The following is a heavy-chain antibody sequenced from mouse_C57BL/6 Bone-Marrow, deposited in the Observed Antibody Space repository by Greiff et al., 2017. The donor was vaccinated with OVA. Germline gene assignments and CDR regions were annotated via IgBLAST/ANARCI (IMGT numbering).Heavy chain of an antibody. CDR3: ARGAS. CDR2: IFPGDGDT. CDR1: GYAFSSYW. J-gene: IGHJ2*01. V-gene: IGHV1-80*01. Sequence: VQRVESGAELVKPGASVKISCKASGYAFSSYWMNWVKQRPGPGLEWIGQIFPGDGDTNYTGKFKGKATLTADTSSSTAYMQLSSLTSDDSAVYCCARGASWGQGTTLTVSS.